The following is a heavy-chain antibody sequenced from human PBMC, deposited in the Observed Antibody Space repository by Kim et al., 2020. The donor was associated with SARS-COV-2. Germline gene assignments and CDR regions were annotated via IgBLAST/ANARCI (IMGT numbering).Heavy chain of an antibody. D-gene: IGHD6-6*01. Sequence: GGSLRLSCAASGFTFGDDAMHWVRQAPGKGLEWVSGISWNSGSIGYADSVKGRFTISRDNAKNSLYLQMNSLRPEDTALSYCANSSSSSSLPRYYYYMYV. CDR3: ANSSSSSSLPRYYYYMYV. V-gene: IGHV3-9*01. J-gene: IGHJ6*03. CDR1: GFTFGDDA. CDR2: ISWNSGSI.